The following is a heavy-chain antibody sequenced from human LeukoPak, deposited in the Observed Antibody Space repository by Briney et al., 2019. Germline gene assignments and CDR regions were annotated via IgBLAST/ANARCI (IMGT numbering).Heavy chain of an antibody. J-gene: IGHJ4*02. CDR1: GDIVSSNSAA. Sequence: SQTLSLTCALSGDIVSSNSAAWNWIRQSPSRGLEWLGRTYYRSKWYNDYAVSVKSRITINPDTSKNQFSLQLNSVTPEDTAVYYCAREVVHSLQWLVLFDYWGQGTLVTVSS. CDR2: TYYRSKWYN. CDR3: AREVVHSLQWLVLFDY. V-gene: IGHV6-1*01. D-gene: IGHD6-19*01.